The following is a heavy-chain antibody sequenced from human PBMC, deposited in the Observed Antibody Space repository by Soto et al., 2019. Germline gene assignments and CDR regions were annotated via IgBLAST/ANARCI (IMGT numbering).Heavy chain of an antibody. D-gene: IGHD6-6*01. CDR1: GFTFSDYY. V-gene: IGHV3-11*06. CDR2: ISSSSSYT. J-gene: IGHJ6*02. Sequence: QVQLVESGGGLVKPGGSLRLSCAASGFTFSDYYMSWIRQAPGKGLEWVSYISSSSSYTNYADSVKGRFTISRDNAKNSLYLQMNSLRAEDTAVSYCARTGSSSPYYYYGMDVWGQGTTVTVSS. CDR3: ARTGSSSPYYYYGMDV.